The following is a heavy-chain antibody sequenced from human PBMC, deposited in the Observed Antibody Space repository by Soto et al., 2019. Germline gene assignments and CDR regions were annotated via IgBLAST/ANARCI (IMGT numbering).Heavy chain of an antibody. D-gene: IGHD2-2*01. Sequence: EVQLVESGGVVVQPGGSLRLSCAASGFTFDDYTMHWVRQAPGKGLEWVSLISWDGGSTYYADSVKGRFTISRDNSKNSLYLQMNSLRTEDTALYYCAKGMDLVPAAIYGMDVWGQGTTVTVSS. CDR2: ISWDGGST. J-gene: IGHJ6*02. V-gene: IGHV3-43*01. CDR1: GFTFDDYT. CDR3: AKGMDLVPAAIYGMDV.